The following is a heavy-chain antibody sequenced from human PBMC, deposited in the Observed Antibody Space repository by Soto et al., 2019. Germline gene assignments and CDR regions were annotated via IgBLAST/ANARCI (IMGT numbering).Heavy chain of an antibody. D-gene: IGHD4-17*01. CDR2: IIPILGIA. V-gene: IGHV1-69*04. CDR3: ARGPPDYGGLNYFDY. CDR1: GGTFSSYA. Sequence: ASVKVSCKASGGTFSSYAISWVRQAPGQGLEWMGRIIPILGIANYAQKFQGRVTITADKSTSTAYMELSSLRSEDTAVYYCARGPPDYGGLNYFDYWGQGTLVTVSS. J-gene: IGHJ4*02.